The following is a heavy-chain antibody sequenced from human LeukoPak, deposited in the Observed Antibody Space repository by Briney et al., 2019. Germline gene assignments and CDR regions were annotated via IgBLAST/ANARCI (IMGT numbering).Heavy chain of an antibody. CDR3: ARERYSGSYFDY. D-gene: IGHD1-26*01. CDR2: ISSSSSYT. V-gene: IGHV3-21*05. J-gene: IGHJ4*02. CDR1: GFTFSSYA. Sequence: GGSLRLSCAASGFTFSSYAMSWVRQAPGKGLEWVSYISSSSSYTNYADSVKGRFTISRDNAKNSLYLQMNSLRAEDTAVYYCARERYSGSYFDYWGQGTLVTVSS.